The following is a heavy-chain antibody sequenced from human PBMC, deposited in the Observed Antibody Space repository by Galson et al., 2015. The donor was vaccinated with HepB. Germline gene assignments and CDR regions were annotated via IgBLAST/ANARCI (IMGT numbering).Heavy chain of an antibody. CDR2: VDPNNGVT. V-gene: IGHV1-2*06. CDR1: GYTFIGYH. Sequence: SVKVSCKASGYTFIGYHIHWVRQAPGQGLEWMGHVDPNNGVTNYAQKFHGRITVSRDTAIKTVNLELNSLISDDTAVYYCARDLDYGGVYGSTWYFDYWGQGTLVTVSS. CDR3: ARDLDYGGVYGSTWYFDY. J-gene: IGHJ4*02. D-gene: IGHD4-23*01.